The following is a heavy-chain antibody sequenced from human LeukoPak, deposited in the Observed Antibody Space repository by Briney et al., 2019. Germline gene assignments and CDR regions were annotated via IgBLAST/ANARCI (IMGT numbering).Heavy chain of an antibody. J-gene: IGHJ4*02. CDR1: GFSFSNYV. Sequence: GRSLRLSCAASGFSFSNYVMYWVRQAPRKGLERVAVISYDGNKKYYADSVKGRFTISRDNSKNTLYLQMSSLRGEDTAVYYCAKGLQVAEPPDYWGQGILVTVSS. V-gene: IGHV3-30*18. D-gene: IGHD2-15*01. CDR2: ISYDGNKK. CDR3: AKGLQVAEPPDY.